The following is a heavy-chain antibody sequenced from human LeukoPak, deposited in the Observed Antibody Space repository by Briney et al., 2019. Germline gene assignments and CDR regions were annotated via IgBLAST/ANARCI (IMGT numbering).Heavy chain of an antibody. Sequence: PGGSLRLSCAASGFTFSSYAMSWVRQAPGKGLEWVSAISASGYSTYYADSVKGRFTISGDNSKKTLYLQMNSLRVEDTAIFYCAKDVYNWNFYFDYWGQGTLVTVSS. CDR3: AKDVYNWNFYFDY. J-gene: IGHJ4*02. D-gene: IGHD1-7*01. CDR1: GFTFSSYA. CDR2: ISASGYST. V-gene: IGHV3-23*01.